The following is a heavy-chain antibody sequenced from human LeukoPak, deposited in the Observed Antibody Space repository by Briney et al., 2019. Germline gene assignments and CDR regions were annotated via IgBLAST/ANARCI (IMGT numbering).Heavy chain of an antibody. CDR3: AKEFYGYYFDY. J-gene: IGHJ4*02. CDR1: GFTFSSYA. V-gene: IGHV3-30-3*01. Sequence: GSLRLSCAASGFTFSSYAMHWVRQAPGKGLEWVAVISYDGSNKYYADSVKGRFTISRDNSKNTLYLQMNSLRAEDTAVYYCAKEFYGYYFDYWGQGTLVTVSS. D-gene: IGHD4-17*01. CDR2: ISYDGSNK.